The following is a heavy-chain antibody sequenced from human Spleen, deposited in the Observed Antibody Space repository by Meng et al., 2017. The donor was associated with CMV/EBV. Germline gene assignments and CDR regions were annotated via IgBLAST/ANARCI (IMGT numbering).Heavy chain of an antibody. D-gene: IGHD6-25*01. CDR2: ISGYNGNT. CDR3: AREPTRGGWFDP. Sequence: CKASGGTFSSYAISWVRQAPGQGLEWMGWISGYNGNTNYARNLQGRVTMTTDTSTSTAYMELRSLRSDDTAVYYCAREPTRGGWFDPWGQGTLVTVSS. V-gene: IGHV1-18*01. J-gene: IGHJ5*02. CDR1: GGTFSSYA.